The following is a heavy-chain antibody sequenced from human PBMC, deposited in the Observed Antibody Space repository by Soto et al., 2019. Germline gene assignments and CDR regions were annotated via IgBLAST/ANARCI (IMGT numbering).Heavy chain of an antibody. Sequence: QVQLVQSGAEVKKPGASVKVSCKASGYTFISYGISWVRQAPGQGLEWMGWISANNANTNYAQNFQGRVTLTTDTSTSTAYMELRSLRPDDTAVYYCARDRGSGWFVYWSQGTLVTVSS. CDR2: ISANNANT. CDR1: GYTFISYG. D-gene: IGHD6-19*01. J-gene: IGHJ4*02. CDR3: ARDRGSGWFVY. V-gene: IGHV1-18*01.